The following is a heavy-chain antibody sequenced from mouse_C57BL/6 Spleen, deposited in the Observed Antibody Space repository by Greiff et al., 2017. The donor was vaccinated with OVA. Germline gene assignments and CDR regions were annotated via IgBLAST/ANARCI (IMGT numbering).Heavy chain of an antibody. J-gene: IGHJ1*03. V-gene: IGHV1-69*01. CDR1: GYTFTSYW. CDR3: ARGDWEENWYFDV. D-gene: IGHD4-1*01. CDR2: IDPSDSYT. Sequence: VQLQQPGAELVMPGASVKLSCKASGYTFTSYWMHWVKQRPGQGLEWIGEIDPSDSYTNYNQKFKGKATLTVDKSSSTAYMQLSSLTSEDSAVYYCARGDWEENWYFDVWGTGTTVTVSS.